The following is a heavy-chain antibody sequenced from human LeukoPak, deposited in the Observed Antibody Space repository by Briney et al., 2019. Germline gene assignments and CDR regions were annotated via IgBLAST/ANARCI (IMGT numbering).Heavy chain of an antibody. V-gene: IGHV3-23*01. D-gene: IGHD2-2*01. J-gene: IGHJ4*02. CDR3: ARGRLGTSCFN. Sequence: PGGSLRLSCAASGFAFNTYAMTWVRQAPGKGLEWVSSISGVGPGTYYADSVKGRFTISRDNSKNTLYLQMDSLRTEDTAVYFCARGRLGTSCFNWGQGTLVTVSS. CDR1: GFAFNTYA. CDR2: ISGVGPGT.